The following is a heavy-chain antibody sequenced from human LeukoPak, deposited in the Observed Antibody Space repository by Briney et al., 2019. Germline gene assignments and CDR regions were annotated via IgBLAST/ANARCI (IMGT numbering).Heavy chain of an antibody. CDR3: ARADCSGGSCYSGGWDYYYYYGMDV. V-gene: IGHV1-69*04. CDR1: GGTVSSYA. J-gene: IGHJ6*02. Sequence: ASVKVSCKASGGTVSSYAISWVRQAPGQGLEWMGRIIPILGIANYAQKFQGRVTITADKSTSTAYMELSSLRSEDTAVYYCARADCSGGSCYSGGWDYYYYYGMDVWGQGTTVTVSS. CDR2: IIPILGIA. D-gene: IGHD2-15*01.